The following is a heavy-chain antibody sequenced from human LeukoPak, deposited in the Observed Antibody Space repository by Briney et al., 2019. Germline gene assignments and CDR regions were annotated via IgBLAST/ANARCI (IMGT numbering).Heavy chain of an antibody. Sequence: SVKVSCKASGGTFSSYTISWVRQAPGQGLEWMGRIIPILGIANYAQKFQGRVTITADKSTSTAYMELSSLRSEDTAVYYCARAPYYYDSSGYYPYDCWGQGTLVTVSS. CDR2: IIPILGIA. CDR3: ARAPYYYDSSGYYPYDC. D-gene: IGHD3-22*01. V-gene: IGHV1-69*02. CDR1: GGTFSSYT. J-gene: IGHJ4*02.